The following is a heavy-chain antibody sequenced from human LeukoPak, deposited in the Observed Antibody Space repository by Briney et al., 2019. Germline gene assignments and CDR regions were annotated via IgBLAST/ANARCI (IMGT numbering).Heavy chain of an antibody. CDR1: GGTFSSSA. Sequence: GASVKVSCKTSGGTFSSSAITWVRQTPGQGLEWMGRIIPVLNITTYAQKFQGSVTITADTSTSTVYMELSRLRSEETAVYYCARDQGLTAPPPYGLDVWGQGTTVIVSS. CDR3: ARDQGLTAPPPYGLDV. D-gene: IGHD5-18*01. J-gene: IGHJ6*02. CDR2: IIPVLNIT. V-gene: IGHV1-69*04.